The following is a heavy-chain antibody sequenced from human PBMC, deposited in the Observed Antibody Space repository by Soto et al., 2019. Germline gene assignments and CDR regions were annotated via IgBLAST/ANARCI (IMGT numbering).Heavy chain of an antibody. CDR2: IKPDGSDK. Sequence: EVQLVESGGGLVQPGGSLRLSCAASGFTFSGYWMNWVRQAPGKGLEWVANIKPDGSDKYYVDSVKGRFTISRDNAKNSRYLQMNSLRAEDTAVYYCASLRIEAWGQGTLVTVSS. V-gene: IGHV3-7*05. J-gene: IGHJ5*02. CDR1: GFTFSGYW. CDR3: ASLRIEA.